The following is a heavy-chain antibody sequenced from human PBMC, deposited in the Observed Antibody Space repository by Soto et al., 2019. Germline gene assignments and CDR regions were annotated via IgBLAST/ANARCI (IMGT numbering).Heavy chain of an antibody. CDR3: ARVGSSGWYGSLDY. V-gene: IGHV4-61*01. J-gene: IGHJ4*02. Sequence: QVQLQESGPGLVKPSETLSLTCTVSGGSVSSGSYYWSWIRQPPGKGLEWIGYIYYSGSTNYNPSLKSRVTIPVDTSKNQFSLKLSSVTAADTAVYYCARVGSSGWYGSLDYWGQGTLVTVSS. CDR2: IYYSGST. D-gene: IGHD6-19*01. CDR1: GGSVSSGSYY.